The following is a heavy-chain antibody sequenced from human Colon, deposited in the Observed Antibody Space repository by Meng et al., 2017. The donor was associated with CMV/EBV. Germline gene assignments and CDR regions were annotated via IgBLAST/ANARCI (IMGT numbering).Heavy chain of an antibody. D-gene: IGHD2-2*01. CDR3: ARDDGSSTSCFRGYNWFDP. CDR1: GYTFTSYG. Sequence: ASVKVSCKASGYTFTSYGISWVRQAPGQGREWMGWISAYNGNTNYAQKLQGRVTMTTDTSTSTAYMELRSLRSDDTAVYYCARDDGSSTSCFRGYNWFDPWGQGTLVTVSS. CDR2: ISAYNGNT. J-gene: IGHJ5*02. V-gene: IGHV1-18*01.